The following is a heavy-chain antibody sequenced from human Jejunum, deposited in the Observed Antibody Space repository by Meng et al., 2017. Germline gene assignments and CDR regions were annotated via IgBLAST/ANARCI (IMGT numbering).Heavy chain of an antibody. Sequence: HGHLQEAGPGLVKPSGTLSLACAVSGDFTSISDRWTWVRQAPGRGLEWIGEVWHSGATYYNPSLESRLTISIDTSNNRFSLELSSATAADTAVYYCARGVLERYFDYWGQGALVTVSS. V-gene: IGHV4-4*02. CDR3: ARGVLERYFDY. D-gene: IGHD3-10*01. CDR2: VWHSGAT. J-gene: IGHJ4*02. CDR1: GDFTSISDR.